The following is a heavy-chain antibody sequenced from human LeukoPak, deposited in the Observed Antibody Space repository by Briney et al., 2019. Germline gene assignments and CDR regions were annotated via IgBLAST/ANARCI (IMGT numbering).Heavy chain of an antibody. CDR3: AKAGGLWVSGHWGDS. V-gene: IGHV3-23*01. Sequence: GGSLTLSCTASGFTFSSYTMSWLRQAPGKGLKWVSTITTGGPNTYYADSVKGRFTVSRDDSKNTLYLQMNSLRAEDTAVYYCAKAGGLWVSGHWGDSWGRGTLVTVSS. D-gene: IGHD7-27*01. CDR2: ITTGGPNT. J-gene: IGHJ4*02. CDR1: GFTFSSYT.